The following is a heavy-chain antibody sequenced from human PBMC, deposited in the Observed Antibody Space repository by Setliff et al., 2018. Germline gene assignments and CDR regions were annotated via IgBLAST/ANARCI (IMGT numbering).Heavy chain of an antibody. CDR3: ARGPLDFVVVPAAAKFDY. J-gene: IGHJ4*02. Sequence: ASVKVSCKASGATFTNYGINWVRQAPGQGLEWMGWMSAYAQKFQGRVTMTTDTPTSTAYMELRSLTSDDTAVYYCARGPLDFVVVPAAAKFDYWGQGTLVTVSS. V-gene: IGHV1-18*01. CDR1: GATFTNYG. CDR2: MSAY. D-gene: IGHD2-2*01.